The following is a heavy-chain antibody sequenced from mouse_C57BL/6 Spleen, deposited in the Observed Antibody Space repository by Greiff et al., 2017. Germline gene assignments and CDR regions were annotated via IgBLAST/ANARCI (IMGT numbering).Heavy chain of an antibody. V-gene: IGHV1-26*01. CDR2: INPNDGGT. CDR3: ARRATDYAMDY. CDR1: GYTFTDYY. J-gene: IGHJ4*01. D-gene: IGHD3-1*01. Sequence: EVQLQQSGPELVKPGASVKISCTASGYTFTDYYMNWVKQSPGKSLEWIGDINPNDGGTSYNQKFKGKATLTVDKSSSTDYMELRSLTSEDSAVYYGARRATDYAMDYWGQGTSVTVSS.